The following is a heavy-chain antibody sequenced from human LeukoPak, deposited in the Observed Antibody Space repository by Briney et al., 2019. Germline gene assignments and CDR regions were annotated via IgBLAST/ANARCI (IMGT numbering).Heavy chain of an antibody. CDR2: ISSNGSTI. J-gene: IGHJ4*02. V-gene: IGHV3-11*01. D-gene: IGHD6-19*01. CDR3: ARDRGRAWYDPEYYFDY. Sequence: GGSLRLSCAASGFTFSDYYMSWIRKAPGKGQEWVSYISSNGSTIYYADSVKGRSTISGDNAKNSLYLQMNSLRAEDTAVYYCARDRGRAWYDPEYYFDYWGQGTLVTVSS. CDR1: GFTFSDYY.